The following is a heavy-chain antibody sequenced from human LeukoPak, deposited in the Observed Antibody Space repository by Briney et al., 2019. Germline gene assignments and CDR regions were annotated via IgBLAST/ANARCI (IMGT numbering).Heavy chain of an antibody. J-gene: IGHJ4*02. CDR3: ARVILDDSSGYYSYYFDY. D-gene: IGHD3-22*01. CDR2: ISSSSSYI. CDR1: GFTFSSYS. V-gene: IGHV3-21*01. Sequence: GGSLRLSCAASGFTFSSYSMNWVRQAPGKGLEWVSSISSSSSYIYYADSVKGRFTISRDNAKNSLYLQMNSLRAEDTAVYYCARVILDDSSGYYSYYFDYWGQGTLVTVSS.